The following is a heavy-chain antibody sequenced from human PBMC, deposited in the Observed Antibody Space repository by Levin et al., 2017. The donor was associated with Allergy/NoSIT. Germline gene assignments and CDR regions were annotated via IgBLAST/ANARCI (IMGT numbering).Heavy chain of an antibody. CDR1: GYTLTELS. CDR3: ATVGYSSGWGTRGGTDVFDY. D-gene: IGHD6-19*01. J-gene: IGHJ4*02. V-gene: IGHV1-24*01. Sequence: ASVKVSCKVSGYTLTELSMHWVRQAPGKGLEWMGGFDPEDGETIYAQKFQGRVTMTEDTSTDTAYMELSSLRSEDTAVYYCATVGYSSGWGTRGGTDVFDYWGQGTLVTVSS. CDR2: FDPEDGET.